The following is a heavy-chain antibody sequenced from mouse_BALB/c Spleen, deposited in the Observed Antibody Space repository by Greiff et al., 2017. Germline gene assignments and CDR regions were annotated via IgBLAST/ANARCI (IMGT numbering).Heavy chain of an antibody. Sequence: EVQLQQSGPELEKPGASVKISCKASGYSFTGYNMNWVKQSNGKSLEWIGNIDPYYGGTSYNQKFKGKATLTVDKSSSTAYLQLSSLTSEDTAVYYCNARLPHFDYWGQGTTLTVSS. CDR2: IDPYYGGT. CDR3: NARLPHFDY. D-gene: IGHD1-2*01. CDR1: GYSFTGYN. V-gene: IGHV1-39*01. J-gene: IGHJ2*01.